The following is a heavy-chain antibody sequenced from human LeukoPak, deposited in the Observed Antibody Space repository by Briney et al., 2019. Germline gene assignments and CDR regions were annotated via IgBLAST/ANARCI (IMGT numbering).Heavy chain of an antibody. CDR2: ICTSGST. D-gene: IGHD3-3*01. V-gene: IGHV4-4*07. Sequence: SETLSLTCTVSGGSISSYYWRWIRQPAGKGLEWIGRICTSGSTNYNPSLKSRVTMSVDTSKNQFSLKLSSVTAADTAVYYCARGRFLEWLSPRDYYGMDVWGQGTTVTVSS. J-gene: IGHJ6*02. CDR1: GGSISSYY. CDR3: ARGRFLEWLSPRDYYGMDV.